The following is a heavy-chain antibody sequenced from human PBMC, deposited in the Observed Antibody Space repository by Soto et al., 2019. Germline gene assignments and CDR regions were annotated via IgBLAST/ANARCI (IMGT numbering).Heavy chain of an antibody. CDR1: GGSLRNSV. J-gene: IGHJ4*02. Sequence: QVQLVQSGAEVKKPGSSVKVSCTASGGSLRNSVISWVRQAPAQRLEWMGGVIPILGTANYAQKFQGRVTMTADEATSTAYLDLSSLRPDDTAVYYCARLGHPGHWGPGTLVIVSS. CDR2: VIPILGTA. V-gene: IGHV1-69*01. CDR3: ARLGHPGH.